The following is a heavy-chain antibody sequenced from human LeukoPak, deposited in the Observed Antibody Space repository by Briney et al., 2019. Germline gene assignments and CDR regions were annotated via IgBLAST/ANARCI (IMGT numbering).Heavy chain of an antibody. CDR3: ASDYDGSGPLDY. CDR2: INPNSGGT. V-gene: IGHV1-2*02. J-gene: IGHJ4*02. D-gene: IGHD3-22*01. CDR1: GYTFTGYY. Sequence: GASVKVSCKASGYTFTGYYMHWVRQAPGQGLEWMGWINPNSGGTNCAQKFQGRVTMTRDTSISTAYMELSRLRSDDTAVYYCASDYDGSGPLDYWGQGTLVTVSS.